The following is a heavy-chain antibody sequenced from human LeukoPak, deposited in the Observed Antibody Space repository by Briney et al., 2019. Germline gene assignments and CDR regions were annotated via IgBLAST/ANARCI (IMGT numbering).Heavy chain of an antibody. J-gene: IGHJ4*02. CDR2: MNPNSGNT. CDR3: ARSAPPIQYGSGSYVGY. V-gene: IGHV1-8*01. Sequence: ASVKVSCKASGYTFTSYDINWVRQATGQGLEWMGWMNPNSGNTGYAQKFQGRVTMTRNTSISTAYMELSSLRSEDTAVYYCARSAPPIQYGSGSYVGYWGQGTLVTVSS. D-gene: IGHD3-10*01. CDR1: GYTFTSYD.